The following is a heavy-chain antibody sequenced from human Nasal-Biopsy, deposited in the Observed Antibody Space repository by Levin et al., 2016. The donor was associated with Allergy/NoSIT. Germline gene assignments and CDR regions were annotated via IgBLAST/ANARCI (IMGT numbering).Heavy chain of an antibody. V-gene: IGHV1-69*10. D-gene: IGHD1-1*01. CDR3: AKTTALSWTTSMDV. Sequence: SVKVSCKASGGTFSNFGVSWVRQAPGQGLEWMGGIIPSFDIAESAQKFRGRVTITADRSTSTVNMELSSLRSEDTAIYYCAKTTALSWTTSMDVWGQGTTVTVSS. J-gene: IGHJ6*02. CDR2: IIPSFDIA. CDR1: GGTFSNFG.